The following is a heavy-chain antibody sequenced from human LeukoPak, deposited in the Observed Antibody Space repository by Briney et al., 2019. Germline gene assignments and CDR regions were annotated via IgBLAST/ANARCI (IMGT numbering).Heavy chain of an antibody. CDR2: ISGNGGSA. J-gene: IGHJ1*01. V-gene: IGHV3-23*01. D-gene: IGHD1-26*01. CDR3: AKQSSPSYMGYFQH. Sequence: GGSLRLSCAASGFTFRNFAMSWVRQAPGKGLEWVSGISGNGGSANYADSVKGRFTISRGNSKNTLYLQMNSLRAEDTAVYYCAKQSSPSYMGYFQHWGQATLVTVSS. CDR1: GFTFRNFA.